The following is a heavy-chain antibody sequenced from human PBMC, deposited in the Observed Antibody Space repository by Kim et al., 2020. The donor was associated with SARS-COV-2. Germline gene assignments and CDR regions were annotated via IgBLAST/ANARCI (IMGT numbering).Heavy chain of an antibody. CDR3: AKAPTRFDSGSYSFWYFDL. CDR1: GFTFSSYA. D-gene: IGHD1-26*01. Sequence: GGSLRLSCAASGFTFSSYAMSWVRQAPGKGLEWVSVIYSGGSSTYYADSVKGRFTISRDNSKNTLYLQMNSLRAEDTAVYYCAKAPTRFDSGSYSFWYFDLWGRGTLVTVSS. CDR2: IYSGGSST. J-gene: IGHJ2*01. V-gene: IGHV3-23*03.